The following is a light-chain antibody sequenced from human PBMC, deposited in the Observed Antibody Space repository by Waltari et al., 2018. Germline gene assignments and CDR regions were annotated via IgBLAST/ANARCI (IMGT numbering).Light chain of an antibody. V-gene: IGLV2-14*03. J-gene: IGLJ3*02. CDR1: SSDVGAYNH. CDR3: SSYAGSSVWV. Sequence: QSALTQTAYVSGSPGQSITISCTGTSSDVGAYNHVSWYQQHPGKAPKLLIYDVSNRPAGVSNRFAGSKSGNPASLTVSGLQAADEADYYCSSYAGSSVWVFGGGTKLTVV. CDR2: DVS.